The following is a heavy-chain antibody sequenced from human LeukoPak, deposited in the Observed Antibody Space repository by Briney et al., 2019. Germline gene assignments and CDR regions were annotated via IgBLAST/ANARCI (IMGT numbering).Heavy chain of an antibody. V-gene: IGHV1-69*04. J-gene: IGHJ4*02. D-gene: IGHD5-24*01. CDR2: IIPILGIA. CDR1: GYTFTSYG. Sequence: SVKVSCKASGYTFTSYGISWVRQAPGQGLEWMGRIIPILGIANYAQKFQGRVTITADKSTSTAYMELSSLRSEDTAVYYCARDKRGGDGYNMSWGQGTLVTVSS. CDR3: ARDKRGGDGYNMS.